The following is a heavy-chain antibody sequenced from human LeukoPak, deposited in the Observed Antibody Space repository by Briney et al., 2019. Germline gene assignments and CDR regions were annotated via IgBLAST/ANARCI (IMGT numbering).Heavy chain of an antibody. J-gene: IGHJ6*03. Sequence: SETLSPTCAVYGGSFSGYYWSWIRQPPGKGLEWIGYIYYSGSTNYNPSLKSRVTISVDTSKNQFSLKLSSVTAADTAVYYCARGTMYYYGSGSYYYYYYMDVWGKGTTVTISS. CDR1: GGSFSGYY. CDR2: IYYSGST. V-gene: IGHV4-59*01. CDR3: ARGTMYYYGSGSYYYYYYMDV. D-gene: IGHD3-10*01.